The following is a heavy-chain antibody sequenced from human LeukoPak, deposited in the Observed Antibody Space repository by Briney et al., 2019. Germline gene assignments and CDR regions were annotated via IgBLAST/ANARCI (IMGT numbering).Heavy chain of an antibody. CDR3: ARYYYDSSGYSLGAFDI. J-gene: IGHJ3*02. D-gene: IGHD3-22*01. CDR1: RFTFSSYS. CDR2: ISSSSSYI. Sequence: GGSLRLSCAASRFTFSSYSMNWVRQAPGKGLEWVSSISSSSSYIYYADSVKGRFTISRDNAKNSLYLQMNSLRAEDTAVYYCARYYYDSSGYSLGAFDIWGQGTMVTVSS. V-gene: IGHV3-21*01.